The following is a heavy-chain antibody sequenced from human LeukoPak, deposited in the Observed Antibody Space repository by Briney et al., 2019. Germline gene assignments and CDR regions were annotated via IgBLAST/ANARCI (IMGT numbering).Heavy chain of an antibody. CDR2: IIPIFGTA. V-gene: IGHV1-69*13. CDR3: ARDPLYSSSPRGPSY. J-gene: IGHJ4*02. Sequence: SVKVSCKASGYTFTSYGISWVRQAPGQGLEWMGGIIPIFGTANYAQKFQGRVTITADESTSTAYMELSSLRSEDTAVYYCARDPLYSSSPRGPSYWGQGTLVTVSS. CDR1: GYTFTSYG. D-gene: IGHD6-6*01.